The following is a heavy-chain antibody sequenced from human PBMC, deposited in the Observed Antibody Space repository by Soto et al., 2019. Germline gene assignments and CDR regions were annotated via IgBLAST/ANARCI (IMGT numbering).Heavy chain of an antibody. V-gene: IGHV4-39*01. CDR3: ARNEVTFFHLERDYYYGMDV. D-gene: IGHD1-1*01. CDR1: GGSISSSSYY. CDR2: IYYSGST. Sequence: SETLSLTCTVSGGSISSSSYYWGWIRQPPGKGLEWIGSIYYSGSTYYNPSLKSRVTISVDTSKNQFSLKLSSVTAADTALYYCARNEVTFFHLERDYYYGMDVWGQGTTVT. J-gene: IGHJ6*02.